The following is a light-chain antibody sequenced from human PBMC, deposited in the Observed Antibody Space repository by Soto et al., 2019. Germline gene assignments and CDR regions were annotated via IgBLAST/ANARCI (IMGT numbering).Light chain of an antibody. Sequence: QSALTQPPSASGSPGQSVTISCTGSSGDVGAYKYVAWYQQHPGKAPKLIVYEVNKRPSGVPDRFFGSKSGNTASLTVSGLQTQDEADYYCSSYAGNSTFIFGSGTKVTV. CDR2: EVN. CDR3: SSYAGNSTFI. V-gene: IGLV2-8*01. CDR1: SGDVGAYKY. J-gene: IGLJ1*01.